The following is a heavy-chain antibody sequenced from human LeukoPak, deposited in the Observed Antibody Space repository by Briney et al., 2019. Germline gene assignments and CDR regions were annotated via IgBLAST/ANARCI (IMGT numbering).Heavy chain of an antibody. D-gene: IGHD6-19*01. Sequence: SETLSLTCTVSGGSISSYYWSWIRQPPGKGLEWIGYIYYSGSTNYNPSLKSRVTISVDTSKNQFSLKLSSVTAADTAVYYCARAEVAVAGTGGFDYWGQGTLVTVSS. V-gene: IGHV4-59*01. CDR3: ARAEVAVAGTGGFDY. CDR1: GGSISSYY. CDR2: IYYSGST. J-gene: IGHJ4*02.